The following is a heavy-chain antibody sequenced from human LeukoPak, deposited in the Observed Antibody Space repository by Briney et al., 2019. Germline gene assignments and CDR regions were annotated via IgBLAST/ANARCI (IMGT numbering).Heavy chain of an antibody. CDR2: IYSGGST. CDR1: GFTVSSNY. CDR3: AREKNDYGDHKDY. V-gene: IGHV3-66*01. D-gene: IGHD4-17*01. J-gene: IGHJ4*02. Sequence: GGSLRLSCAASGFTVSSNYMSWVRQAPGKGLEWVSVIYSGGSTYYADSVKGRFTISRDNSKNTLYLQMNSLRAEDTAVYYCAREKNDYGDHKDYWGQGTLVTVSS.